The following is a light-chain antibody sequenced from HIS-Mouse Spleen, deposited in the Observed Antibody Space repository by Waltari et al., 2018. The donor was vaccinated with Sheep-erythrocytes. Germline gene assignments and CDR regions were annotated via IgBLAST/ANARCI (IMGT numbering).Light chain of an antibody. CDR2: EVS. CDR1: SSDVVGYHS. Sequence: QSALTQPPSASGSPGQSVTISCTRTSSDVVGYHSVSWYQQHPGKAPKLMIYEVSKRPSGVPDRFSGSKSGNTASLTVSGLQAEDEADYYCSSYAGSNNWVFGGGTKLTVL. CDR3: SSYAGSNNWV. J-gene: IGLJ3*02. V-gene: IGLV2-8*01.